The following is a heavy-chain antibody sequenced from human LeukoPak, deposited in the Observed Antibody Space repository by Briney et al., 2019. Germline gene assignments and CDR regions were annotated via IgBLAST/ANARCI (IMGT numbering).Heavy chain of an antibody. J-gene: IGHJ3*01. Sequence: SVKVSCKASGFTFTSSAVQWVRQARGQRLEWIGWIVVGSGNTNYAQKFQERVTITRDMSTSTAYMELSSLRSEDTAVYYCAAGPVYDFWMNFWGQGTMVTVSS. CDR1: GFTFTSSA. CDR3: AAGPVYDFWMNF. CDR2: IVVGSGNT. D-gene: IGHD3-3*01. V-gene: IGHV1-58*01.